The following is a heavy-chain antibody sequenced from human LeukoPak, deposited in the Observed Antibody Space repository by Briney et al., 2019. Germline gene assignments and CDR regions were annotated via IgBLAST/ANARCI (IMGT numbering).Heavy chain of an antibody. Sequence: PGGSLRLSCAASGFTFSSYAMSWVRQAPGKGLEWVSAISGSGGSTYYTDSVKGRFTISRDNSKNTLYLQMNSLRAEDTAVYYCAKDLRITMVRGGSFDYWGQGILVTVSS. J-gene: IGHJ4*02. V-gene: IGHV3-23*01. CDR1: GFTFSSYA. CDR2: ISGSGGST. CDR3: AKDLRITMVRGGSFDY. D-gene: IGHD3-10*01.